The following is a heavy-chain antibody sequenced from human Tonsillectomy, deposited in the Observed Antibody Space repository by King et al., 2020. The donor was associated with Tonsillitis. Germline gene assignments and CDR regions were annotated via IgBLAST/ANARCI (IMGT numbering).Heavy chain of an antibody. Sequence: VHLQESGPGLVRPSETLSLTCYVAGGSISGYYWNWIRQPPGKGLEWIGYIHHSGSTSYNPSLKSRVTISVDTSKNHFSLKLSSVTAADTAVYYCAREGVVNFRWFDPGGQGTLVSVSS. J-gene: IGHJ5*02. V-gene: IGHV4-59*01. CDR3: AREGVVNFRWFDP. D-gene: IGHD3-3*01. CDR1: GGSISGYY. CDR2: IHHSGST.